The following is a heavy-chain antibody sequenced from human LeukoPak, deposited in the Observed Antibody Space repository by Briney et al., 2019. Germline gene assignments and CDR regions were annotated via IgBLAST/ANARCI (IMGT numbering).Heavy chain of an antibody. J-gene: IGHJ4*02. CDR1: GGSISSSTFY. Sequence: SETLSLTCTVFGGSISSSTFYWGWVPPPPGEGLGWIGGIYYSGSTYYNPSLKSPVTISVDTSKNHFSLKLSSVTAADTAVYYCARQEYSNPYFDYWGQGTLVTVSS. CDR3: ARQEYSNPYFDY. CDR2: IYYSGST. D-gene: IGHD6-6*01. V-gene: IGHV4-39*01.